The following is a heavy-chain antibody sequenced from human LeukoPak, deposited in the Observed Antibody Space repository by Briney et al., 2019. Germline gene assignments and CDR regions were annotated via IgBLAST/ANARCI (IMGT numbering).Heavy chain of an antibody. J-gene: IGHJ4*02. Sequence: PSETLSLTCSVSGASISTSSFYWGWLRQPPGKGLQWIGSFYYGANTYYTPSLKSRVTISVDASKNQFSLNLRSVTVADTAVYYCARSDDLDYWGQGTLVTVSS. V-gene: IGHV4-39*01. D-gene: IGHD1-1*01. CDR2: FYYGANT. CDR3: ARSDDLDY. CDR1: GASISTSSFY.